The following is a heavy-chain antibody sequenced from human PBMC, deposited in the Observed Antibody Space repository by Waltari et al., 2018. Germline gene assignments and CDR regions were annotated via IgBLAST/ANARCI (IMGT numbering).Heavy chain of an antibody. J-gene: IGHJ6*02. D-gene: IGHD4-4*01. Sequence: QVQLVESGGGVVQAGRSLRLSCAASGFTFTVSGMHWGRQDPGKGLEWVAVISYDVTHKIYADSVKGRFTISRDNSKNTLFLHMSGLRAEDSGVYYCAKADDYTYYYGMDVWGQGTTVTVS. V-gene: IGHV3-30*18. CDR2: ISYDVTHK. CDR1: GFTFTVSG. CDR3: AKADDYTYYYGMDV.